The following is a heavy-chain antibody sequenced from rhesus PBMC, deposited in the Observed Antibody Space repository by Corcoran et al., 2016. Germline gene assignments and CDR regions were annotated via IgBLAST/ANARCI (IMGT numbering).Heavy chain of an antibody. CDR1: DGSVSPRNW. CDR2: ISGSTGTA. J-gene: IGHJ4*01. V-gene: IGHV4-57*01. D-gene: IGHD3-22*01. CDR3: SRDHWSPFDF. Sequence: QLQLQESGPGLVKPSEHLSLTCGVSDGSVSPRNWWSWIRPPPGTGLEGIGRISGSTGTASNNPALASRVTISTDTSKNQFSLKVSSVTAADTAVYYCSRDHWSPFDFWGQGVLVTVSS.